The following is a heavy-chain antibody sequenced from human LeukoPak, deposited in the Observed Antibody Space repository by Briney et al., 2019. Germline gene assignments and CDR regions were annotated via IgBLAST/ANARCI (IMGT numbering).Heavy chain of an antibody. J-gene: IGHJ4*02. CDR2: ISYDGSNK. CDR3: AREYSSGWYLIFDY. V-gene: IGHV3-30*04. Sequence: GGSLRLSCAVSGLTFNNYAMTWVRQAPGKGLEWVAVISYDGSNKYYADSVKGRFTISRDNSKNTLYLQMNSLRAEDTAVYYCAREYSSGWYLIFDYWGQGTLVTVSS. D-gene: IGHD6-19*01. CDR1: GLTFNNYA.